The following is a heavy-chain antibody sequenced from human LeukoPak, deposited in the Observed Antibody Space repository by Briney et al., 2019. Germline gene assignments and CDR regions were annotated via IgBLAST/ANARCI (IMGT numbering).Heavy chain of an antibody. CDR1: GYTFTAYY. J-gene: IGHJ4*02. CDR3: ASSYDILTGYFY. V-gene: IGHV1-2*02. D-gene: IGHD3-9*01. Sequence: ASVKVSCMASGYTFTAYYMRWVRQAPGQGLEWMGWINPNSGGINYAQKFQGRVTMTRDTSIGTAYMELSRLRSDDTAVYYCASSYDILTGYFYWGQGTPVTVSS. CDR2: INPNSGGI.